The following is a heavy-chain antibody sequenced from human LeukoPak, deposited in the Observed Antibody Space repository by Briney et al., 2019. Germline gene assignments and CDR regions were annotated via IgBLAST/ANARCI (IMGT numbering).Heavy chain of an antibody. D-gene: IGHD5-12*01. Sequence: GGSLRLSCAASGFTFSSYEMNWVRQAPGKGLEWVSYISSSGSTIYYADSVKGRFTISRDNAKNSLYLQMNSLRAEDTALYYCAKARGYSGYDYYYMDVWGKGTTVTISS. CDR3: AKARGYSGYDYYYMDV. J-gene: IGHJ6*03. CDR1: GFTFSSYE. V-gene: IGHV3-48*03. CDR2: ISSSGSTI.